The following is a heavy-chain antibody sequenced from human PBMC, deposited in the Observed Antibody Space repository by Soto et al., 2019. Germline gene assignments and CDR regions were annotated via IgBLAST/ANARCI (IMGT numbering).Heavy chain of an antibody. CDR2: IYYSGST. D-gene: IGHD6-6*01. J-gene: IGHJ4*02. CDR3: ARGRVQYSSSSFYFDY. CDR1: GDSISSRYDY. Sequence: QLQLQESGPGLVKPSETLSLTCTVSGDSISSRYDYWGWIRQPPGKGLEWIGTIYYSGSTYYNPSLKSRVTISVDTSKNQFSLNLTSVTAADTAVYYCARGRVQYSSSSFYFDYWGQGPLVTVSS. V-gene: IGHV4-39*01.